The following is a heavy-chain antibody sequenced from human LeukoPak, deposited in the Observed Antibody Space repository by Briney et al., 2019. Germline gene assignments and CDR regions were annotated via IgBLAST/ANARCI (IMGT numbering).Heavy chain of an antibody. J-gene: IGHJ4*02. Sequence: GESLKISCRGSGYSFTSYWIRWVRQMPGKGLEWMGIIYPGDSDTRHSPSFQRQLTLSPDKSPSTASLLWSRLQPSDTPMSLRARLGDSSGYQDYWGQGTLVTVSS. CDR2: IYPGDSDT. D-gene: IGHD3-22*01. CDR1: GYSFTSYW. V-gene: IGHV5-51*01. CDR3: ARLGDSSGYQDY.